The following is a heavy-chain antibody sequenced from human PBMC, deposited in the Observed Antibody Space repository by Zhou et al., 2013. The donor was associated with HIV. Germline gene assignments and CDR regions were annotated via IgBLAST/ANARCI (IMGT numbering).Heavy chain of an antibody. D-gene: IGHD2-15*01. CDR1: GGTFSSYA. V-gene: IGHV1-69*04. CDR2: IIPILGIA. Sequence: QVQLVQSGAEVKKPGSSVKVSCKASGGTFSSYAISWVRQAPGQGLEWMGRIIPILGIANYAQKFQGRVTITADKSTSTAYMELSSLRSEDTAVYYCAREYVETVVRDYYYYYYMDVWGKGTTVTVSS. CDR3: AREYVETVVRDYYYYYYMDV. J-gene: IGHJ6*03.